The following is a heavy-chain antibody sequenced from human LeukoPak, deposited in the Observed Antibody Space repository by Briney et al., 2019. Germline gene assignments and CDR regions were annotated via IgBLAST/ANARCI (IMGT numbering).Heavy chain of an antibody. CDR1: GGSISSYY. Sequence: SETLSLTCTVSGGSISSYYWSWIRQPPGKGLEWIGYIYYSGSTNYNPSLKSRVTISVDTSKNQFSLRLSSVTAADTAVYYCARLLRRKGGYYMDVWGKGTTVTISS. D-gene: IGHD1-14*01. CDR3: ARLLRRKGGYYMDV. V-gene: IGHV4-59*01. CDR2: IYYSGST. J-gene: IGHJ6*03.